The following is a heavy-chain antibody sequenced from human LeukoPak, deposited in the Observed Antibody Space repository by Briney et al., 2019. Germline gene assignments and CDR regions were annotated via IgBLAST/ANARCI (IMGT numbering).Heavy chain of an antibody. V-gene: IGHV3-48*01. CDR2: ISSSRTI. CDR1: GFTFSSYD. J-gene: IGHJ6*02. D-gene: IGHD3-16*01. CDR3: ARLRYYAMDV. Sequence: PGGSLRLSCAASGFTFSSYDMNWVRQAPGKGLEWVSYISSSRTISYADSVKGRFTISRDNAKNSLYLQMNGLRAEDTAVYYCARLRYYAMDVWGQGTTVTASS.